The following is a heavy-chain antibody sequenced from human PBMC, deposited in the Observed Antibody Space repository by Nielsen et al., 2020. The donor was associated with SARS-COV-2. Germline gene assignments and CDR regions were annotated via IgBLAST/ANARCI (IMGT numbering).Heavy chain of an antibody. CDR3: ARGGGSYPYYFDY. V-gene: IGHV3-30*01. Sequence: DSVKGRFTISRDNFKNTLYLQMNSLRAEDTAVYYCARGGGSYPYYFDYWGQGTLVTVSS. J-gene: IGHJ4*02. D-gene: IGHD1-26*01.